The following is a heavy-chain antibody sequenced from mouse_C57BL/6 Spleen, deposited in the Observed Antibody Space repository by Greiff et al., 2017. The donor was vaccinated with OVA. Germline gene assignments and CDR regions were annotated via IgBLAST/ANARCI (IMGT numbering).Heavy chain of an antibody. D-gene: IGHD1-1*01. CDR1: GYTFTSYC. J-gene: IGHJ1*03. V-gene: IGHV1-64*01. Sequence: QVQLKESGAELVKPGASVKLSCKASGYTFTSYCMPWVKQRPGQGLEWIGMIHPNSGSTNYNEKFKSKATLTVDKSSSTAYMHLSSLTSEDSAVDYCATSYYGSSCGYFEVWGKGTTVTVSS. CDR2: IHPNSGST. CDR3: ATSYYGSSCGYFEV.